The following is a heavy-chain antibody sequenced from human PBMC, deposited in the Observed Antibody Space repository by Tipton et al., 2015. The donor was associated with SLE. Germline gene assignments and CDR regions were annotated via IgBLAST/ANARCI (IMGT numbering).Heavy chain of an antibody. CDR3: AREIRHGGCSACFDP. Sequence: TLSLTCTVSGGSISSNYWIWIRQPPGKGLEWIGYVSYGGGTNYNPSLKRRVTISVDTSLKQFSLMLRSVTAADTAVYYCAREIRHGGCSACFDPWGQGILVSVSS. CDR1: GGSISSNY. J-gene: IGHJ5*02. D-gene: IGHD1-26*01. CDR2: VSYGGGT. V-gene: IGHV4-59*01.